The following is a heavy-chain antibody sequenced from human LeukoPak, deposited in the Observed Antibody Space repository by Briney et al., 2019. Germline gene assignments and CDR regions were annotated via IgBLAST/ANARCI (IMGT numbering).Heavy chain of an antibody. CDR2: ISYDGSNK. CDR3: ERDRNYYEGSGYTVFDY. D-gene: IGHD3-22*01. V-gene: IGHV3-30*03. J-gene: IGHJ4*02. Sequence: GGSLRLSCAASGFTFSSYGMHWVRQAPGKGLEWVAVISYDGSNKYYADSVKGRFTISRDNSKNTLYLQMNSLRAEDTAVYYCERDRNYYEGSGYTVFDYWGQGTLVTVSS. CDR1: GFTFSSYG.